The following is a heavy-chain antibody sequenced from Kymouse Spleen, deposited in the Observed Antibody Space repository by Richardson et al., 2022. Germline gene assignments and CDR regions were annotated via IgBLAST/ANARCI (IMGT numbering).Heavy chain of an antibody. D-gene: IGHD3-10*01. V-gene: IGHV4-39*01. CDR3: ARTGSSGSLFDY. Sequence: QLQLQESGPGLVKPSETLSLTCTVSGGSISSSSYYWGWIRQPPGKGLEWIGSIYYSGSTYYNPSLKSRVTISVDTSKNQFSLKLSSVTAADTAVYYCARTGSSGSLFDYWGQGTLVTVSS. CDR1: GGSISSSSYY. CDR2: IYYSGST. J-gene: IGHJ4*02.